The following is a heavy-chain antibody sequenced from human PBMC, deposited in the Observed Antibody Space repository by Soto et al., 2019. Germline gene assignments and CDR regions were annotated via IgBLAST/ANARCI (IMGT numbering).Heavy chain of an antibody. D-gene: IGHD1-1*01. V-gene: IGHV4-34*01. CDR3: ARGRDAYKLGNV. J-gene: IGHJ6*02. Sequence: QVQLQQWGAGLLKPSETLSLTCAVSGGSLSDYYWPWIRQSPGRGVDWIGEIQPSGSTTYNPALRSRVTISLDTSKNQLSLKLTSLTAADTAVYYCARGRDAYKLGNVWGHGTTVTVSS. CDR1: GGSLSDYY. CDR2: IQPSGST.